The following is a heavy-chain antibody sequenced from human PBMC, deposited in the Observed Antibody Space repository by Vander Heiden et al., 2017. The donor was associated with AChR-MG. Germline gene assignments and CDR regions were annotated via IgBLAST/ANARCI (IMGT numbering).Heavy chain of an antibody. V-gene: IGHV1-58*01. D-gene: IGHD3-10*01. CDR3: AAARYGSGSYTAFDI. Sequence: QMQLVQSGPEVKKPGTSVKVSCKASGFTFTSSAVQWVRQARGQRLEWIGWIVVGSGNTNYAQKVQERVTITRDMSTSTAYMELSSLRSEDTAVYYCAAARYGSGSYTAFDIWGQGTMVTVSS. J-gene: IGHJ3*02. CDR2: IVVGSGNT. CDR1: GFTFTSSA.